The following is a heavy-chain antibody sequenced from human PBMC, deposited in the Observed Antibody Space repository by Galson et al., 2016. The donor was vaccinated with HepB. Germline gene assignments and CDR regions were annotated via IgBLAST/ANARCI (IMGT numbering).Heavy chain of an antibody. CDR2: VYPRDSDT. CDR1: GYKFTNYW. CDR3: GRHRGQELIKEIDY. V-gene: IGHV5-51*01. J-gene: IGHJ4*02. D-gene: IGHD1-7*01. Sequence: QSGAEVKKPGESLEISCKAFGYKFTNYWIGWVRQMPGKGLEWMGIVYPRDSDTKYSPSFQGQVTISADKSTSTAYLQWNSLKASDTAMYYCGRHRGQELIKEIDYWGQGMLVTVSS.